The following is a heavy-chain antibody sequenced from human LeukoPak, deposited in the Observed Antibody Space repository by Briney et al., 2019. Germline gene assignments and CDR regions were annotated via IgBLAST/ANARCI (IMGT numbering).Heavy chain of an antibody. CDR1: GYTFTSYD. CDR3: ARGKMAARRGRWFDP. CDR2: MNPNSGNT. D-gene: IGHD6-6*01. V-gene: IGHV1-8*03. Sequence: ASVKVSCKASGYTFTSYDINWVRQATGQGLEWMGWMNPNSGNTGYAQKFQGRVTITRNTSISTAYMELSSLRSEDTAVYYCARGKMAARRGRWFDPWGQGTLVTVSS. J-gene: IGHJ5*02.